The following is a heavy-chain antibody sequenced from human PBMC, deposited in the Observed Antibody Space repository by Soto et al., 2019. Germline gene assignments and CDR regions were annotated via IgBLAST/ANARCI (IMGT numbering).Heavy chain of an antibody. J-gene: IGHJ4*02. CDR1: ECNCVSYG. Sequence: PGGSLRLSSRASECNCVSYGRSWVRKAPGKGLEWVSAISGSGGSTYYADSVKGRFTISRDNSKNTLYLQMNSLRAEDTAVYYCASGSSGYMYYFDYWGQGTLVTVSS. CDR2: ISGSGGST. D-gene: IGHD3-22*01. CDR3: ASGSSGYMYYFDY. V-gene: IGHV3-23*01.